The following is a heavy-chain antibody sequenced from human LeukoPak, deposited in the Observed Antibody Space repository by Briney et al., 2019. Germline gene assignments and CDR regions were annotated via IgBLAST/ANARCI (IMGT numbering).Heavy chain of an antibody. CDR2: IYYSGST. J-gene: IGHJ4*02. D-gene: IGHD6-19*01. Sequence: PSETLSLTCTVSGGSISSGGYYWSWIRQHPGKGLEWIGYIYYSGSTYYNPSLKSRVTISVDTSKNQFSLRLSSVTAADTAIYYCARAVSGRFDYWGQGTLVTVSS. CDR1: GGSISSGGYY. CDR3: ARAVSGRFDY. V-gene: IGHV4-31*03.